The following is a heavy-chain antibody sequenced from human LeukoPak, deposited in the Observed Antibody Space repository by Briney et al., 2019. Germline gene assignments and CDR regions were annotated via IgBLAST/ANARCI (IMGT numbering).Heavy chain of an antibody. J-gene: IGHJ4*02. CDR3: ARLPDVSGWPFDY. D-gene: IGHD6-19*01. V-gene: IGHV4-59*01. CDR2: IRYSGRT. Sequence: SETLSLTCTASDGSISRDFWTWNRQPPGKGLEWIGYIRYSGRTEYNPSLKSRVTILIQTSKNQFPLKLTSVTAADTAIYYCARLPDVSGWPFDYWGQGILVTVSS. CDR1: DGSISRDF.